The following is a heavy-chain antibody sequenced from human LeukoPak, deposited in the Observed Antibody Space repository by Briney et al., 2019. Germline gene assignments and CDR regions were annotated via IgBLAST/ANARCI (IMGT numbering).Heavy chain of an antibody. D-gene: IGHD6-13*01. V-gene: IGHV3-53*01. Sequence: GGSLRLSCAASGFTVSSNYMTWVRQAPGKGLEWVSVVYTGGSTHSADSVKGRFTISRDNSKNTLYLQMNSLRAEDTAVYYCARGLAAAGLYFDYWGQGTLVTVSS. CDR2: VYTGGST. CDR1: GFTVSSNY. J-gene: IGHJ4*02. CDR3: ARGLAAAGLYFDY.